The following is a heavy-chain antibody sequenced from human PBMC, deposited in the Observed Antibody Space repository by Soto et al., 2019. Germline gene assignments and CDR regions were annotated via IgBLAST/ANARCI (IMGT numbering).Heavy chain of an antibody. D-gene: IGHD4-17*01. J-gene: IGHJ2*01. CDR2: IYYSGST. Sequence: SETLSLTSTVSGGSISSYYWSWIRQPPGKGLEWIGYIYYSGSTNYNPSLKSRVTISVDTSKNQFSLKLSSVTAADTAVYYCAGRDYGDYVFSWYFDLWGRGTLVTVSS. CDR3: AGRDYGDYVFSWYFDL. CDR1: GGSISSYY. V-gene: IGHV4-59*01.